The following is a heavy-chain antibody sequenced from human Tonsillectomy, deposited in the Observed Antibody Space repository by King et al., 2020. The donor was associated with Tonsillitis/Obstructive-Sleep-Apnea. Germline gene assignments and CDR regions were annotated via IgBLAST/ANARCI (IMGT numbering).Heavy chain of an antibody. CDR2: ISTYKGNT. Sequence: QLVQSGAEVKKPGASVKVSCKASGYTFTNYGISWVRQAPGQGLEWMGWISTYKGNTNYAQKLQGRVTMTTDTSTSTAYMDRRGLRSDDTAVYYCARHPLRGSRIDYYYYYMDVWGKGTTVTVSS. J-gene: IGHJ6*03. D-gene: IGHD2-2*01. CDR1: GYTFTNYG. V-gene: IGHV1-18*01. CDR3: ARHPLRGSRIDYYYYYMDV.